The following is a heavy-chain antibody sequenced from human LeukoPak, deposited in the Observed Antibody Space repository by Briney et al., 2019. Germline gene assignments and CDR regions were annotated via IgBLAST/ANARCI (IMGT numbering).Heavy chain of an antibody. CDR1: GYSISSGYY. J-gene: IGHJ4*02. V-gene: IGHV4-38-2*02. CDR3: ARDSLGPVLLWFGELGY. Sequence: SETLSLTCAVSGYSISSGYYWGWIRQPPGKGLEWIGSIYHSGSTYYNPSLKSRVTISVDTSKNQFSLKLSSVTAADTAVYYCARDSLGPVLLWFGELGYWGQGTLATVSS. CDR2: IYHSGST. D-gene: IGHD3-10*01.